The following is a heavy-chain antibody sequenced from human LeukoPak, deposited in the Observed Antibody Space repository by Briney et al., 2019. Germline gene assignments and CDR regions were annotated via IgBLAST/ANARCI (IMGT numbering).Heavy chain of an antibody. D-gene: IGHD3-9*01. Sequence: PSETLSLTCAVYGGSFSGYYWSWIRQPPGKGLEWIGEINHSGSTNYNPSLKSRVTISVDTSKNQFSLKLSSVTAADTAVYYCARGTKPRELRYFDWRGRAFDIWGQGTMATVSS. CDR2: INHSGST. CDR3: ARGTKPRELRYFDWRGRAFDI. V-gene: IGHV4-34*01. CDR1: GGSFSGYY. J-gene: IGHJ3*02.